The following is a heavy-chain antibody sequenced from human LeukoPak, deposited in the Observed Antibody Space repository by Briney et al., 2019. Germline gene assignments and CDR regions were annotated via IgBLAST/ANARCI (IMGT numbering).Heavy chain of an antibody. CDR2: INAGNGNT. V-gene: IGHV1-3*01. CDR3: ARDYGRSVVVPAARHHDAFDI. CDR1: GYTFTSYA. J-gene: IGHJ3*02. Sequence: GASVKVSCKASGYTFTSYAMHWVRQAPGQRLEWMGWINAGNGNTKYSQKFQGRVTITRDTSASTAYMELSSLRSEDAAVYYCARDYGRSVVVPAARHHDAFDIWGQGTMVTVSS. D-gene: IGHD2-2*01.